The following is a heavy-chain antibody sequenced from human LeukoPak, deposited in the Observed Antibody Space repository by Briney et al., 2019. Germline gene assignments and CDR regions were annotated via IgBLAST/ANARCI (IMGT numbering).Heavy chain of an antibody. CDR1: GGSFSGYY. CDR2: INHSGST. V-gene: IGHV4-34*01. CDR3: ASNVLLWFGDFDY. J-gene: IGHJ4*02. Sequence: SETLSLTCAVYGGSFSGYYWSWIRQPPGKGLEWIGEINHSGSTNYNPSLKSRVTISVDTSKNQFSLKLSSVTAADTAVYYCASNVLLWFGDFDYWGQGTLVTVSS. D-gene: IGHD3-10*01.